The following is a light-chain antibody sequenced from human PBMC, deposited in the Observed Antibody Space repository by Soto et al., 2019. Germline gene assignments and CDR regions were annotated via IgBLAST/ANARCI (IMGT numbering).Light chain of an antibody. V-gene: IGKV3-20*01. Sequence: EIILTQSPGTLALSPGDGATLSCRASQTVNRNYLAWYHQRPGQPPRLLIYGVSNRASGVPDRFSGDGSGTAFTLTIGRLDPDDFGVYYCQQYIDSPRTFGQGTRVEV. CDR2: GVS. CDR1: QTVNRNY. J-gene: IGKJ1*01. CDR3: QQYIDSPRT.